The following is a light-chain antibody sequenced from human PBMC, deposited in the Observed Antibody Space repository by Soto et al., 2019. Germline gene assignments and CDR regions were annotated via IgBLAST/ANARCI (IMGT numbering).Light chain of an antibody. CDR3: QEYSKWPLFT. CDR1: QSVGRN. J-gene: IGKJ3*01. V-gene: IGKV3-15*01. Sequence: EIVVTQSPGILSVSPGDRATLSCRASQSVGRNLAWYQQKRGQAPTLLIYAASTRATGIPARFTGSWSGTDFTLTISSLQSEDFAVYYCQEYSKWPLFTFGPGTRVDIK. CDR2: AAS.